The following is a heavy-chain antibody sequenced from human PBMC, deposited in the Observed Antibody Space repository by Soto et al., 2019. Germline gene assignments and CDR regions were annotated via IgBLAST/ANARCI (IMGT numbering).Heavy chain of an antibody. D-gene: IGHD3-22*01. J-gene: IGHJ4*02. CDR2: ISGSGGST. CDR3: AKDPGEYSYDSSGYYLKGHFDY. V-gene: IGHV3-23*01. CDR1: GPTFSSYA. Sequence: GWSLRLSCAAAGPTFSSYAMSWVRQAPGKGLEWVSAISGSGGSTYYADSVKGRFTISRDNSKNTLYLQMNSLRAEETDVYYCAKDPGEYSYDSSGYYLKGHFDYWGQRTLGTV.